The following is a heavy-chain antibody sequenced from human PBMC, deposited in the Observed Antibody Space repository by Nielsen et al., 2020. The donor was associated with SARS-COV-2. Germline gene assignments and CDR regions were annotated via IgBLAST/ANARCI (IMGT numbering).Heavy chain of an antibody. J-gene: IGHJ4*02. Sequence: GESLKISCAASGFPFSSYEMNWVRQAPGKGLEWVSSISSSSSYIYYADSVKGRFTISRDNAKNSLYLQMNSLTAEDTAVYYCAKVFGNVCPYNWGQGTLVTVSS. CDR1: GFPFSSYE. V-gene: IGHV3-21*04. CDR3: AKVFGNVCPYN. CDR2: ISSSSSYI. D-gene: IGHD3-10*02.